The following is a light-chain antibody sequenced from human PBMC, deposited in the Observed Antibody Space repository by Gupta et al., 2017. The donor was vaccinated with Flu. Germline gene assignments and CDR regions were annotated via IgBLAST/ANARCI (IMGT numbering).Light chain of an antibody. CDR1: QGISSY. CDR3: QQDSSYPYS. Sequence: DIQMTQSPSSLSASVGDRVTITCRASQGISSYVAWFQQKPGEAPKSLIYAASTLRSGVPSKFSGSGSGTDFTLTISSLQPEDFATYYCQQDSSYPYSFGQGTKLEIK. CDR2: AAS. J-gene: IGKJ2*03. V-gene: IGKV1-16*02.